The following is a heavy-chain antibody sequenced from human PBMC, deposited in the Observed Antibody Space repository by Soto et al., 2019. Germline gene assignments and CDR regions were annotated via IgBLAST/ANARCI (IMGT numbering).Heavy chain of an antibody. Sequence: QITLNESGPTQVKPRQTLTLTCTFSGFSLTTSGVGVGWIRQSPGKAPEWLALIYWDDDKRYSPTLKSRLTIPKDTSKNQVVLTMADLEPADTATYYCPHRVLRTVFGLVTTTAIYFDFWGQGTPVAVSS. CDR3: PHRVLRTVFGLVTTTAIYFDF. CDR2: IYWDDDK. J-gene: IGHJ4*02. CDR1: GFSLTTSGVG. D-gene: IGHD3-3*01. V-gene: IGHV2-5*02.